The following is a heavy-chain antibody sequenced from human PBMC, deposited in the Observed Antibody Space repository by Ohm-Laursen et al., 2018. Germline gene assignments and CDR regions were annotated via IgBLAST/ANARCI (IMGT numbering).Heavy chain of an antibody. CDR2: INPNNGAT. CDR3: ARGELPGIAVAGMNY. Sequence: ASVKVPCKTSGYTFTGYYVHWVRQAPGQGLDWMGWINPNNGATDYAQKFQGRVTMTRDTSTSTVYMELSSLRSEDTAVYYCARGELPGIAVAGMNYWGQGTLVTVSS. V-gene: IGHV1-2*02. J-gene: IGHJ4*02. D-gene: IGHD6-19*01. CDR1: GYTFTGYY.